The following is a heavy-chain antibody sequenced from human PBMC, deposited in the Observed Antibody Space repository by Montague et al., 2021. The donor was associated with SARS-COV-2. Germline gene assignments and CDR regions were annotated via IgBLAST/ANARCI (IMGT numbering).Heavy chain of an antibody. Sequence: SETLSLTCAVHGTSFSGYYWNWIRQPPGKGLEWIGEINHGGSTKYSPSLKSRVTISADTSKNQFSLKLTSVAAADTAVYYCARLRDGMAPSPVLGVGPYYSYCYLDVWGRGTPVTVSS. J-gene: IGHJ6*03. CDR2: INHGGST. CDR1: GTSFSGYY. D-gene: IGHD3-10*01. V-gene: IGHV4-34*01. CDR3: ARLRDGMAPSPVLGVGPYYSYCYLDV.